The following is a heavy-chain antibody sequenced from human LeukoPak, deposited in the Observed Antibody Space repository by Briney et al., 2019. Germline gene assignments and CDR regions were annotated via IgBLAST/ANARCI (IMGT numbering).Heavy chain of an antibody. Sequence: GSSVKASCKASGGTFSSYDISWVRQAPGQGLEWMGGIIPIFGTANYAQKFQGRVTITADESTSTAYMELSSLRSEDTAVYYCANRRRASRGYGMDVWGQGITVTVSS. J-gene: IGHJ6*02. CDR2: IIPIFGTA. CDR1: GGTFSSYD. CDR3: ANRRRASRGYGMDV. V-gene: IGHV1-69*01. D-gene: IGHD1-1*01.